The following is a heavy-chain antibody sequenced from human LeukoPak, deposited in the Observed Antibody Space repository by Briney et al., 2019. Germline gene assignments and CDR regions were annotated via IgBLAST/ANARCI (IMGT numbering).Heavy chain of an antibody. Sequence: SVKVSCKASGGTLSSYAISWVRQAPGQGLEWMGGIIPIFGTANYAQKFQGRVTITADESTSTAYMELSSLRSEDTAVYYCARGTLYVGEVAFDIWGQGTMVTVSS. CDR3: ARGTLYVGEVAFDI. V-gene: IGHV1-69*13. CDR2: IIPIFGTA. D-gene: IGHD3-10*01. CDR1: GGTLSSYA. J-gene: IGHJ3*02.